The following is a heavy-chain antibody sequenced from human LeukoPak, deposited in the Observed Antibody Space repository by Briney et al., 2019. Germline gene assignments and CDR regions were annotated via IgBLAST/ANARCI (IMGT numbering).Heavy chain of an antibody. CDR3: AKVGKLDYYDSSGYPLEFDY. CDR1: GFTFSSHA. D-gene: IGHD3-22*01. V-gene: IGHV3-23*01. Sequence: GGSLRLSCAASGFTFSSHAMNWVRQAPGKGLEWVSGLSGGGASTYYADSVKGRFTISRDNSKNSLYLQMDNLRADDTAIYYCAKVGKLDYYDSSGYPLEFDYWGQGTLVTVSS. J-gene: IGHJ4*02. CDR2: LSGGGAST.